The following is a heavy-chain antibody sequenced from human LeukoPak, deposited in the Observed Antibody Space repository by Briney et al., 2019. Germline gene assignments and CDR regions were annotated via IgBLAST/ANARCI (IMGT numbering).Heavy chain of an antibody. Sequence: PGGSLRLSCAASGFTFSSYSMNWVRQAPGKGLEWVSSISSSSSYIYYADSVKGRFTISRDNAKNSLYLQMNSLRAEDTAVYYCARLGLVQSYAFDIWGQGTMVTVSS. CDR3: ARLGLVQSYAFDI. CDR1: GFTFSSYS. D-gene: IGHD6-19*01. V-gene: IGHV3-21*01. CDR2: ISSSSSYI. J-gene: IGHJ3*02.